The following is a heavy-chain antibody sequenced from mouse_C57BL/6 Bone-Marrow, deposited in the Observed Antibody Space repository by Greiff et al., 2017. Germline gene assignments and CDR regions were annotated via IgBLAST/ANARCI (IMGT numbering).Heavy chain of an antibody. V-gene: IGHV1-55*01. CDR1: GYTFTSYW. J-gene: IGHJ1*03. Sequence: QVQLQQPGAELVKPGASVKMSCKASGYTFTSYWITWVKQRPGQGLEWIGDIYPGSGSTNYNEKFKSKATLTVDTSSSTAYMQLRSLTSEDSSVYYCARPYYSNYWYIDVWGTGTTVTVSS. CDR2: IYPGSGST. CDR3: ARPYYSNYWYIDV. D-gene: IGHD2-5*01.